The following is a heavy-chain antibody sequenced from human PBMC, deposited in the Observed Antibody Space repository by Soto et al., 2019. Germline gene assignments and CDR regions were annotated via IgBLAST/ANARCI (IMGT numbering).Heavy chain of an antibody. V-gene: IGHV3-23*01. J-gene: IGHJ4*02. CDR3: VKDQGYCGGDCSPGLFDY. CDR2: ISGGGGST. Sequence: GGSLRLSCAASGFTFGSYAMSWVRRAPGKGLGRVSLISGGGGSTYYADSVKGRFTISRDNSKNTLYLQMNSLRAEDTAVCYCVKDQGYCGGDCSPGLFDYWGQGTLVTVSS. D-gene: IGHD2-21*02. CDR1: GFTFGSYA.